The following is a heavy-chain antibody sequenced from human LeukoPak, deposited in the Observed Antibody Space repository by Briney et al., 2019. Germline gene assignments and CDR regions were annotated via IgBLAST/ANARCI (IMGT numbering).Heavy chain of an antibody. J-gene: IGHJ5*02. CDR2: IYYSGST. Sequence: PSETLSLTCTVSGGSTSSYYWSWIRQPPGKGLEWIGYIYYSGSTNYNPSLKSRVTISVDTSKNQFSLKLSSVTAADTAVYYCARDFSVSGVWFDPWGQGTLVTVSS. CDR1: GGSTSSYY. V-gene: IGHV4-59*01. CDR3: ARDFSVSGVWFDP. D-gene: IGHD1-14*01.